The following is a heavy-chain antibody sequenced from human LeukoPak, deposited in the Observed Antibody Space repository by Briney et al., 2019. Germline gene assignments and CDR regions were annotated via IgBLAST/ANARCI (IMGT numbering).Heavy chain of an antibody. V-gene: IGHV4-59*01. D-gene: IGHD2-2*01. CDR3: ARWGPYCSSTSCYEQGGYYFDY. CDR1: GGSFSGYY. CDR2: IYYSGST. Sequence: SETLSLTCAVYGGSFSGYYWSWIRQPPGKGLEWIGYIYYSGSTNYNPSLKSRVTISVDTSKNQFSLKLSSVTAADTAVYYCARWGPYCSSTSCYEQGGYYFDYWGQGTLVTVSS. J-gene: IGHJ4*02.